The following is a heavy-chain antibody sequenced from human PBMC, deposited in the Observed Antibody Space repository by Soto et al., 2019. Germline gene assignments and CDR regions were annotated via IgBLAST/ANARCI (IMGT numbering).Heavy chain of an antibody. CDR2: ISGGGATT. V-gene: IGHV3-23*01. CDR3: AKGRGGSGSLTPRVDF. Sequence: EVQLLESGGGLVQPGGSLTLSCAASGFTFNNYAMTWVRQAPGKGLEWVSAISGGGATTSYADSVKGRFTVSRDGSKRTLYLQMTSLRAEDTALDYCAKGRGGSGSLTPRVDFWGQGTLVPVPS. J-gene: IGHJ4*02. D-gene: IGHD3-10*01. CDR1: GFTFNNYA.